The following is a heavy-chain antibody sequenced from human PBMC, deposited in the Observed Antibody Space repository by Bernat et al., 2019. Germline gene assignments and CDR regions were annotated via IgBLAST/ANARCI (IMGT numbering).Heavy chain of an antibody. CDR3: ASSQYYDILTGYDGMDV. J-gene: IGHJ6*02. Sequence: QVQLQESGPGLVKPSGTLSLTCAVSGGSISSSNWWSWVRQPPGKGLEWIGEIYHSGSTNYNPSLKSRVTISVDKSKNQSSLKLSSVTAADTAVYYCASSQYYDILTGYDGMDVWGQGTTVTVSS. V-gene: IGHV4-4*02. CDR2: IYHSGST. CDR1: GGSISSSNW. D-gene: IGHD3-9*01.